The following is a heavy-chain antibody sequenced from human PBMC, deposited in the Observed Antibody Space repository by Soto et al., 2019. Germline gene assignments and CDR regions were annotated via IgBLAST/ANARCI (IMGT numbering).Heavy chain of an antibody. CDR2: IYSGGRT. V-gene: IGHV3-66*01. Sequence: EVPLVESGGGLVQPGGSLRLSCAASGVTVSNNYMSWVRQAPGKGLEWVSVIYSGGRTYYADSVKGRFIISRDSSKNTLYLQINSLRAEDTDVYYCARDTYDDYRGQGTLVTVSS. CDR3: ARDTYDDY. CDR1: GVTVSNNY. J-gene: IGHJ4*02. D-gene: IGHD3-3*01.